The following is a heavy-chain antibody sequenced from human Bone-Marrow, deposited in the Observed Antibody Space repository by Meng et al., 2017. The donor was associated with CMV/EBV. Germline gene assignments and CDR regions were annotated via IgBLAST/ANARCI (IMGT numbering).Heavy chain of an antibody. CDR2: INWNGGST. Sequence: GGSLRLSCAASGFTFDDYGMSWVRQAPGKGLEWVSGINWNGGSTGYADSVKGRFTISRDNAKNSLYLQMNSLRAEDTAVYYCARSSGWYIDDAFDIWGQGTMVTVSS. CDR3: ARSSGWYIDDAFDI. J-gene: IGHJ3*02. V-gene: IGHV3-20*04. D-gene: IGHD6-19*01. CDR1: GFTFDDYG.